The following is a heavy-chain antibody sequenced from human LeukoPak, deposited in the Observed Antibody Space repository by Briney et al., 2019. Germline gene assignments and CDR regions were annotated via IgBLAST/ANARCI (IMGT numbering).Heavy chain of an antibody. D-gene: IGHD4-17*01. CDR3: AKDRGALNYGDYPYFDS. CDR1: GFTFSSYT. CDR2: ITGGGST. Sequence: PWGSLRLSCAASGFTFSSYTMSWVRQAPGKGLEWVSAITGGGSTYHADSVKGRFTISRDNSKNTLYLQMNSLRAEDTALYYCAKDRGALNYGDYPYFDSWGQGTLVTVSS. J-gene: IGHJ4*02. V-gene: IGHV3-23*01.